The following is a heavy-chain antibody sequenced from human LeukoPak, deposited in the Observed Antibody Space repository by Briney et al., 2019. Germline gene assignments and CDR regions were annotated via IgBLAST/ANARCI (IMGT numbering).Heavy chain of an antibody. CDR3: ATTLGPFGELHY. D-gene: IGHD3-10*01. Sequence: ASVKVSCKVSGYTLTELSMHWVRQAPGKGLEWRGGFDPEDGETIYAQKFQGRVSMTEDTSTDTAYMELSSLRSEDTAVYYCATTLGPFGELHYWGQGTLVTVSS. J-gene: IGHJ4*02. CDR2: FDPEDGET. CDR1: GYTLTELS. V-gene: IGHV1-24*01.